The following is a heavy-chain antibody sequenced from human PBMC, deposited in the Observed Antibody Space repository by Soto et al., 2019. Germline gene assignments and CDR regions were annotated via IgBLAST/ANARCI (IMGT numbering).Heavy chain of an antibody. Sequence: QVQLQESGPGLVKPSQTLSLTCTVSGGSISSGGYYWSWIRQHPGKGLEWIGYIYYSGSTYYNPSLKRRVTISVDTSKNQFSLKLSSVTAADTAVYYCARAKYYYGSGSYRNNWFDPWGQGTLVTVSS. CDR2: IYYSGST. V-gene: IGHV4-31*03. D-gene: IGHD3-10*01. J-gene: IGHJ5*02. CDR3: ARAKYYYGSGSYRNNWFDP. CDR1: GGSISSGGYY.